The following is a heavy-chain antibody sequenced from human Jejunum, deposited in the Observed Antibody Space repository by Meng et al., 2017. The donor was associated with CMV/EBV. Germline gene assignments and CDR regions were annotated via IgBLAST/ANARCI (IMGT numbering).Heavy chain of an antibody. CDR1: SNTVA. V-gene: IGHV6-1*01. D-gene: IGHD3-10*01. CDR2: TSYRSKWYN. J-gene: IGHJ4*02. Sequence: SNTVAWNWIRQSPSRGLEYLGRTSYRSKWYNDYAVSVKGRIVINPDTSKNQFSLQLNSVTPEDTAVYYCARDYYGSGTYSYLFDYWGQGTLVTVSS. CDR3: ARDYYGSGTYSYLFDY.